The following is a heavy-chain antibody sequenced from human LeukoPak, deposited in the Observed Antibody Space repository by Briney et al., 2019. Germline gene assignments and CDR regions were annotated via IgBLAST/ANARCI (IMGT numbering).Heavy chain of an antibody. D-gene: IGHD5-12*01. V-gene: IGHV3-23*01. Sequence: PGGSLRLSCAASGFTFSSYWMSWVRQAPGKGLEWVSAISGSGGSTYYADSVKGRFTISRDNSKNTLYLQMNSLRAEDTAVYYCAKDPKKFIVATISLTDYWGQGTLVTVSS. CDR2: ISGSGGST. CDR3: AKDPKKFIVATISLTDY. J-gene: IGHJ4*02. CDR1: GFTFSSYW.